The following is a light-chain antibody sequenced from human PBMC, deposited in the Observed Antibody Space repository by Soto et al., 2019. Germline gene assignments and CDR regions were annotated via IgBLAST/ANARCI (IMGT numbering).Light chain of an antibody. CDR1: SRDVGAYDF. V-gene: IGLV2-14*01. Sequence: HSVLTQPASVSGSLGQSITIPCTGTSRDVGAYDFVSWYQQYPGKAPKLVIYEVTNRPSGVSNRFSGSKSGNTASLTISGLQAEDEADYYCSAYSNFRVFGGGTKLTVL. CDR2: EVT. J-gene: IGLJ3*02. CDR3: SAYSNFRV.